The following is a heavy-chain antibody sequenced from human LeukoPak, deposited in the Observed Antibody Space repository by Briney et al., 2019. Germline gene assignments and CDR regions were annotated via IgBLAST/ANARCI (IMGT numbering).Heavy chain of an antibody. CDR3: ARDTGGPPYD. CDR2: ISSSSSYI. V-gene: IGHV3-21*01. CDR1: GFTFSSYA. Sequence: GGSLRLSCAASGFTFSSYAMSWVRQAPGKGLEWVSSISSSSSYIYYADSVKGRSTISRDNAKNSLYLQMNSLRAEDTAVYYCARDTGGPPYDWGQGTLVTVSS. J-gene: IGHJ4*02. D-gene: IGHD1-26*01.